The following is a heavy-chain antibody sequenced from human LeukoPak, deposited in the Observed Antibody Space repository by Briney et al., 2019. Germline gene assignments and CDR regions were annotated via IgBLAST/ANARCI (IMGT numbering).Heavy chain of an antibody. CDR2: INPNSGGT. CDR1: GYTFTGYY. V-gene: IGHV1-2*02. D-gene: IGHD3-22*01. CDR3: ARYYYYDSSGYYWFDP. J-gene: IGHJ5*02. Sequence: ASVKVSCKASGYTFTGYYMHWVRQAPGQGLEWMGWINPNSGGTNYAQKFQGRVTMTRDTSISTAYMELSRLRSDDTAVYYCARYYYYDSSGYYWFDPWGQGTLVTVSS.